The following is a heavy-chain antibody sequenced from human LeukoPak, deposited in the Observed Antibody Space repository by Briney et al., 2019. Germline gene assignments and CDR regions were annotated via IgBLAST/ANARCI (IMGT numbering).Heavy chain of an antibody. CDR3: ARVGADGSSWSFDY. CDR1: GGSISSSSYY. CDR2: IYYTGNT. D-gene: IGHD6-13*01. Sequence: PSETLSLTCSVSGGSISSSSYYWGWIRQPPGKGLEWIGSIYYTGNTYYNPSLKSRVTISADTSKNQFSLKLSSVTAADTAVYYCARVGADGSSWSFDYWGQGTLVTVSS. J-gene: IGHJ4*02. V-gene: IGHV4-39*01.